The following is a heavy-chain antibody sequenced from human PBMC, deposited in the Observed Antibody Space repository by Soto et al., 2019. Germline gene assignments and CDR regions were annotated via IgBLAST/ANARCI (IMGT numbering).Heavy chain of an antibody. V-gene: IGHV5-51*01. CDR2: IYPGDSDT. Sequence: PGESLKISCKGSGYSFTSYWIGWVRQMPGKGLEWMGIIYPGDSDTRYSPSFQGQVTISADKSISTAYLQWSSLKASDTAMYYFARLGLRGYSYGYGSPVGVWGQGTTVTVSS. J-gene: IGHJ6*02. D-gene: IGHD5-18*01. CDR1: GYSFTSYW. CDR3: ARLGLRGYSYGYGSPVGV.